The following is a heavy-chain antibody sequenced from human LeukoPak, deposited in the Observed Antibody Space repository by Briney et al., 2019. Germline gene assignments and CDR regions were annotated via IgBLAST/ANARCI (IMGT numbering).Heavy chain of an antibody. V-gene: IGHV3-74*01. Sequence: GGSLRLSCAASGFTFSNYWMHWVRQTPGKGLVWVSRINGVGSSIAYADSVKGRFTTSRDNAKNTLYLQMNSLRAEDTAVYYCARITIFGVVPLYGMDVWGQGTTVTVSS. D-gene: IGHD3-3*01. CDR2: INGVGSSI. CDR1: GFTFSNYW. CDR3: ARITIFGVVPLYGMDV. J-gene: IGHJ6*02.